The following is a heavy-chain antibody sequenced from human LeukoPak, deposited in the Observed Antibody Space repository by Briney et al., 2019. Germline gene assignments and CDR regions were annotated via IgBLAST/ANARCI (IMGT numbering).Heavy chain of an antibody. CDR1: GYTFSNYY. V-gene: IGHV1-46*01. Sequence: ASVKVSCKASGYTFSNYYIHWVRQAPGQGLEWMGIINPRGGSTSYAQKFQGRVSMTRDTSTSTIYMELSSLRSEDTAVYYCAREIGPIQLHLWGSAFDYWGQGTLVTVSS. CDR3: AREIGPIQLHLWGSAFDY. D-gene: IGHD5-18*01. CDR2: INPRGGST. J-gene: IGHJ4*02.